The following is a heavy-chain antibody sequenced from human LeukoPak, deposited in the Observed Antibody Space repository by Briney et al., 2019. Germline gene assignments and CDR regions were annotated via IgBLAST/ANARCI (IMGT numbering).Heavy chain of an antibody. CDR2: ISSSGSTI. V-gene: IGHV3-11*01. Sequence: PGGSLRLSCAASGFTFSDYYMSWIRQAPGKGLEWISYISSSGSTIYYADSVKGRFTISRDNAKNSLYLQMNSLRAEDTAVYYCARGGYDILTGYYKIWGAFDIWGQGTMVTVSS. CDR1: GFTFSDYY. D-gene: IGHD3-9*01. CDR3: ARGGYDILTGYYKIWGAFDI. J-gene: IGHJ3*02.